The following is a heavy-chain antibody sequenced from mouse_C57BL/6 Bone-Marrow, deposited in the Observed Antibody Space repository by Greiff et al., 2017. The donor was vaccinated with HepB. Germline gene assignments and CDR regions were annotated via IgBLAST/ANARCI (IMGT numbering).Heavy chain of an antibody. CDR2: IYPGGGYT. CDR3: ARSNYQMYFDV. D-gene: IGHD2-1*01. Sequence: QVQLKQSGAELVRPGTSVKMSCKASGYTFTNYWIGWAKQRPGHGLEWIGDIYPGGGYTNYNEKFKGKATLTADKSSSTAYMQFSSLTSEDSAIYYCARSNYQMYFDVWGTGTTVTVSS. CDR1: GYTFTNYW. J-gene: IGHJ1*03. V-gene: IGHV1-63*01.